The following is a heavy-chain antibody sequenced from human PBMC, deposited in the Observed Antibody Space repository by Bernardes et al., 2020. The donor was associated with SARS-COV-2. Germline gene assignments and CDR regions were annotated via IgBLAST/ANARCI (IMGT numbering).Heavy chain of an antibody. V-gene: IGHV1-2*02. CDR2: INPDNGVT. CDR1: GYTFTAYY. Sequence: ASVKVSCRASGYTFTAYYIHWVRQAPGQGLECMAWINPDNGVTDYAPKFQDRISLTRDTSRSTIYMELSGLRSDDTAIYYCARDPTVVGPDNPFDIWGQGTIVTVSS. J-gene: IGHJ3*02. CDR3: ARDPTVVGPDNPFDI.